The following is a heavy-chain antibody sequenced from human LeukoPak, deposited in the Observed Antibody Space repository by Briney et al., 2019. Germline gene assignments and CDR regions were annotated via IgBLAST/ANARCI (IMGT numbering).Heavy chain of an antibody. CDR2: INPNSGGT. CDR3: ARGRRRAIAAAGTIDY. V-gene: IGHV1-2*06. J-gene: IGHJ4*02. Sequence: ASVKVSCKASGYTFTGYYMHWVRQAPGQGLEWMGRINPNSGGTNYAQKFQGRVTMTRDTSISTAYMELSRLRSDDTAVYYCARGRRRAIAAAGTIDYWGQGTLVTVSS. CDR1: GYTFTGYY. D-gene: IGHD6-13*01.